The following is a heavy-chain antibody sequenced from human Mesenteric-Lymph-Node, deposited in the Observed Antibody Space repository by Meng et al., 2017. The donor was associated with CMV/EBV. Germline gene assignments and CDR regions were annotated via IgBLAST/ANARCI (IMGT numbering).Heavy chain of an antibody. J-gene: IGHJ4*02. V-gene: IGHV3-23*03. D-gene: IGHD6-13*01. CDR2: IYSGGST. Sequence: LRLSCAASGFTFSSYAMTWVRQAPGKGLEWVSIIYSGGSTYYADSVRGRFTISRDNSKNTLYLQMNSLRAEDTAVYYCAKAAAGDFDYWGQGTLAPSPQ. CDR3: AKAAAGDFDY. CDR1: GFTFSSYA.